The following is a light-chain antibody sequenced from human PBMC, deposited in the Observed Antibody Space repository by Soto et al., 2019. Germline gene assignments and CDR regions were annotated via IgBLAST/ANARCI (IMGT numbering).Light chain of an antibody. CDR1: QSVSSSY. Sequence: ENVLTQSPGTLSLSPGERVTLSGRASQSVSSSYLAWYQQKPGQAPRLLIYGASSRATGIPDRFSGSGSGTDFTLTISRLEPEDFAVYYCQQYGSSFGQGTRLEI. CDR3: QQYGSS. J-gene: IGKJ5*01. CDR2: GAS. V-gene: IGKV3-20*01.